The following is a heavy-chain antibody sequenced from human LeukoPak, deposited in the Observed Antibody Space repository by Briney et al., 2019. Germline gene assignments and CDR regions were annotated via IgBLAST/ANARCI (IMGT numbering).Heavy chain of an antibody. CDR1: GGSFSGYY. CDR2: INHSGST. V-gene: IGHV4-34*01. J-gene: IGHJ4*02. D-gene: IGHD5-18*01. Sequence: SETLSLTCAVYGGSFSGYYWSWIRQPPGKGLEWIGEINHSGSTNYNPSLKSRVTISVDTSKNQFSLKLSSVTAADTAVYYCARLALDTATGASSPLNYWGQGTLVTVSS. CDR3: ARLALDTATGASSPLNY.